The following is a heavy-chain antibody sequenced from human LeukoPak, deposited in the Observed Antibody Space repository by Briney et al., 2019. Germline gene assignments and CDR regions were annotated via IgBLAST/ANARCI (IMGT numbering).Heavy chain of an antibody. CDR1: GGSISSSNW. V-gene: IGHV4-4*02. D-gene: IGHD2-15*01. Sequence: SETLSLTCAVSGGSISSSNWWSWVRQPPGKGLEWIGEIYHSGSTNYNPSLKSRVTISVDKAKNQFSLKLSSVTAADTAVYYCAGYCSGGSCLTDAFDIWGQGTMVTVSS. CDR2: IYHSGST. J-gene: IGHJ3*02. CDR3: AGYCSGGSCLTDAFDI.